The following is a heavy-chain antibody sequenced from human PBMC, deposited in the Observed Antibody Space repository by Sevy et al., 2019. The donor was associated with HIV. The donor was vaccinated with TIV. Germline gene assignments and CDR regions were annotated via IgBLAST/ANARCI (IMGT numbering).Heavy chain of an antibody. CDR3: ARAIAVAGGYFDY. D-gene: IGHD6-19*01. CDR2: ISYDGSNK. J-gene: IGHJ4*02. Sequence: GGSLRLSCAASGITFSSYAMHWVRQAPGKGLEWVAVISYDGSNKYYAYSVKGRFTISRDNSKNTLYLQMNSLRAEDTAVYYCARAIAVAGGYFDYWGQGTLVTVSS. CDR1: GITFSSYA. V-gene: IGHV3-30-3*01.